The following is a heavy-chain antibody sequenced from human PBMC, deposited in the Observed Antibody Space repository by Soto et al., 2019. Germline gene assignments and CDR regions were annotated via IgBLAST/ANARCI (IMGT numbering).Heavy chain of an antibody. CDR2: INHSGST. D-gene: IGHD6-13*01. J-gene: IGHJ6*02. CDR1: GGSFSGYY. Sequence: QVQLQQWGAGLLKPSETLSLTCAVYGGSFSGYYWSWIRQPPGKGLEWIGEINHSGSTNYNPSLKSRVTISVDTSKNQFSLKLSSVTAADTAVYYCARPGYYYYYGMDVWGQGTTVTVSS. CDR3: ARPGYYYYYGMDV. V-gene: IGHV4-34*01.